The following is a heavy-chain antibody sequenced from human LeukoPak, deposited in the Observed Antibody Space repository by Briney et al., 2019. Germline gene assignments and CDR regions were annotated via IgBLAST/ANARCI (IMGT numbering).Heavy chain of an antibody. J-gene: IGHJ4*02. CDR2: ISASGGYT. Sequence: PGGSLRLPCAASGFTFSSYAMSWVRQAPGKGLEWVSAISASGGYTYYADSVKGRFTISRDNSKKTLYVQMKSLRAEDTAVYYCAKDGDYYDSSGSRTRDFDSWGQGTLVTVSS. V-gene: IGHV3-23*01. D-gene: IGHD3-22*01. CDR3: AKDGDYYDSSGSRTRDFDS. CDR1: GFTFSSYA.